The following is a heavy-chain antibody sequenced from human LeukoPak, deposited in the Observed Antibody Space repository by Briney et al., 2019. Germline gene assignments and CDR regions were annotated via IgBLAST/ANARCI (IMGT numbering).Heavy chain of an antibody. CDR1: GFTFSNYW. Sequence: GGSLRLSCEDSGFTFSNYWTHCVRRAPGKGLMWVSRINTGGTSRVYADSVKGRFTLNRDNAENTVYLQMNSLTAEDADLYFSAGDDSDARRAFAMCGQGTMVTVSS. J-gene: IGHJ3*02. D-gene: IGHD2-2*01. CDR3: AGDDSDARRAFAM. CDR2: INTGGTSR. V-gene: IGHV3-74*01.